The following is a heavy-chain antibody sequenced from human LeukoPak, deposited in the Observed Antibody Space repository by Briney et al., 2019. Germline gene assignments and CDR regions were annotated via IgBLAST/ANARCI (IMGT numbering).Heavy chain of an antibody. Sequence: SETLSLTCTDSGGSISSSSYYWGWIRQPPGKGLEWIGSIYYSGSTYYNPSLKSRVTISVDTSKNQFSLKLSSVTAADTAVYYCARLGVILYQLPPESHYGMDVWGQGTTVTVSS. CDR2: IYYSGST. CDR1: GGSISSSSYY. J-gene: IGHJ6*02. CDR3: ARLGVILYQLPPESHYGMDV. V-gene: IGHV4-39*01. D-gene: IGHD2-2*01.